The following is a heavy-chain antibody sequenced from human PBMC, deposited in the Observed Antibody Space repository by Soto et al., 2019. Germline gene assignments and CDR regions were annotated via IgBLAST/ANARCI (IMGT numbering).Heavy chain of an antibody. V-gene: IGHV1-69*13. CDR3: ARGPFRPSAMDV. J-gene: IGHJ6*02. Sequence: SVKVSCKASGGTFSSYAISWVRQAPGQGLEWMGGIIPIFGTANYAQKFQGRVTITADESTSTAYMELSSLRSEDTAVYYCARGPFRPSAMDVWGQGTTVTVSS. CDR2: IIPIFGTA. CDR1: GGTFSSYA. D-gene: IGHD3-10*01.